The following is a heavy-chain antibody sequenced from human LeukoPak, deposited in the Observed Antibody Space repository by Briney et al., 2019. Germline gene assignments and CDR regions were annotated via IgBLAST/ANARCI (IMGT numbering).Heavy chain of an antibody. Sequence: GASVKVSCKASGYTFTSYYMHWVRQAPGQGLEWMGIINPSGGSTSYAQKFQGRVTMTRDMSTSTVYMELSSLRSEDTAVYYCARDQAAADYYYYYMDVWGKGTTVIVSS. D-gene: IGHD6-13*01. J-gene: IGHJ6*03. CDR2: INPSGGST. CDR1: GYTFTSYY. V-gene: IGHV1-46*01. CDR3: ARDQAAADYYYYYMDV.